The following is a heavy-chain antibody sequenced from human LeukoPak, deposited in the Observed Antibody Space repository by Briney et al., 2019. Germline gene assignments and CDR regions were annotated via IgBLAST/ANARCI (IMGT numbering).Heavy chain of an antibody. CDR1: GGSMSSGGYY. CDR2: FYYSGST. J-gene: IGHJ3*02. CDR3: ARAFPFDDYGDPDAFDI. Sequence: SQTLSHTCTVSGGSMSSGGYYWSWIRQHPGKGLEWIGNFYYSGSTYYNPSLKSRVTISVDRSKNQFSLKLSSVTAADTAVYYCARAFPFDDYGDPDAFDIWGQGTMVTVSS. D-gene: IGHD4-17*01. V-gene: IGHV4-31*03.